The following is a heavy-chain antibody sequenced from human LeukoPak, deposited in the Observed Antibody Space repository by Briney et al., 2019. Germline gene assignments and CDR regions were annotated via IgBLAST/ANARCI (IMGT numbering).Heavy chain of an antibody. D-gene: IGHD5-12*01. J-gene: IGHJ4*02. V-gene: IGHV1-69*06. CDR1: GGTFSSYA. CDR3: ARDRGGYDTPSRFGY. CDR2: IIPIFGTA. Sequence: ASVKVSCKASGGTFSSYAISWVRQAPGQGLEWMGGIIPIFGTANYAQKFQGRVTITADKSTSTAYMELSSLRSEDTAVYYCARDRGGYDTPSRFGYWGQGTLVTVSS.